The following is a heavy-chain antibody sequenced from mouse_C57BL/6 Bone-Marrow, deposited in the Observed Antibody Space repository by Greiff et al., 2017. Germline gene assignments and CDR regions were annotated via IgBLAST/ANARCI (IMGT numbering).Heavy chain of an antibody. Sequence: QVTLKVSGPGILQPSQTLSLTCSFSGFSLSTFGMGVGWIRQPSGKGLEWLAPIWWDDDKYYNPALKSRLTISKDTSKNQVFLKIANVDTADTATYYCARIAKDYYGSSHWYFDVWGTGTTVTVSS. CDR1: GFSLSTFGMG. CDR3: ARIAKDYYGSSHWYFDV. CDR2: IWWDDDK. V-gene: IGHV8-8*01. D-gene: IGHD1-1*01. J-gene: IGHJ1*03.